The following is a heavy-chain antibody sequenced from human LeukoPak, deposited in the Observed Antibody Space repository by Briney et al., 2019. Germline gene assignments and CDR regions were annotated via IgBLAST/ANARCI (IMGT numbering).Heavy chain of an antibody. J-gene: IGHJ6*03. CDR1: GGSISSYY. V-gene: IGHV4-59*01. CDR2: IYYSGST. Sequence: PSETLSLACTVSGGSISSYYWSWIRQPPGKGLEWIGYIYYSGSTNYNPSLKSRVTISVDTSKNQFSLKLSSVTAADTAVYYCARTGGATFYMDVWGKGTTVTVSS. CDR3: ARTGGATFYMDV. D-gene: IGHD1-26*01.